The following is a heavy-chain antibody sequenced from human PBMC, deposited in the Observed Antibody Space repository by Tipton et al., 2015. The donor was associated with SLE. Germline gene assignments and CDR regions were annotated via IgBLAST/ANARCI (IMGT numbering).Heavy chain of an antibody. CDR3: ARDWGGEALDF. Sequence: TLSLTCTVSGGSISGYYWSWIRQPAGKGLEWIGRIYSSGSTIYNPSLKSRVTMSGDTSKNQLSLKLNAVTAADTAVYYCARDWGGEALDFWGQGTLVTVSS. J-gene: IGHJ4*02. CDR1: GGSISGYY. V-gene: IGHV4-4*07. D-gene: IGHD2-21*01. CDR2: IYSSGST.